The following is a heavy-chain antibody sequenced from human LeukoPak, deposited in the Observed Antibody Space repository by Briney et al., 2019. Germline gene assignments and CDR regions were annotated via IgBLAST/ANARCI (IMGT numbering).Heavy chain of an antibody. CDR3: ARGVRPGIAAAGSSGY. CDR1: GGSFSGYY. J-gene: IGHJ4*02. Sequence: SETLSLTCAVYGGSFSGYYWSWIRQPPGKGLEWIGEINHSGSTNYNPSLKSRVTISVDTSKHQFSLKLSSVTAADTAVYYCARGVRPGIAAAGSSGYWGQGTLVTVSS. D-gene: IGHD6-13*01. CDR2: INHSGST. V-gene: IGHV4-34*01.